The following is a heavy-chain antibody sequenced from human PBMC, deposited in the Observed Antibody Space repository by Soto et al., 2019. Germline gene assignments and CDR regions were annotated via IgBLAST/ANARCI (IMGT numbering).Heavy chain of an antibody. CDR1: GFTVSSYA. CDR3: AAAPSSSSGTVDY. D-gene: IGHD6-6*01. CDR2: ISGSGGST. J-gene: IGHJ4*02. Sequence: PGGSLRLSCAASGFTVSSYAMSWVRQAPGKGLEWVSAISGSGGSTYYADSVKGRFTISRDNSKNTLYLQMNSLRAEDTAVYYCAAAPSSSSGTVDYWGQGTLVTVSS. V-gene: IGHV3-23*01.